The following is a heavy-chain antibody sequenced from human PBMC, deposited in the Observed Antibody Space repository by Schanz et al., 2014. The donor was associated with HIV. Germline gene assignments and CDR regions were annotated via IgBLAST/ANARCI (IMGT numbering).Heavy chain of an antibody. CDR2: ISHDGTNK. D-gene: IGHD3-22*01. V-gene: IGHV3-30-3*02. CDR1: GFTFSDYP. Sequence: VQLVESGGGLVKPGRSLRLSCTTSGFTFSDYPVSWLRQAPGKGLEWVAVISHDGTNKFYAGSVKDRFTISRDNAKNTLYVQIRSLRNEDTAVYYCVKGERIGYRIEVTGPTFDYWGQGTLVTVSS. CDR3: VKGERIGYRIEVTGPTFDY. J-gene: IGHJ4*02.